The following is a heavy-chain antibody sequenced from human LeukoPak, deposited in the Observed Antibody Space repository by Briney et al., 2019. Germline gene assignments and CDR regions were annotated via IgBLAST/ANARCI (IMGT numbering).Heavy chain of an antibody. CDR3: ARPYCSSTSCYPGSNWFDP. CDR1: GGSISSSSYY. D-gene: IGHD2-2*01. V-gene: IGHV4-39*01. Sequence: KPSETLSLTCTVSGGSISSSSYYWGWIRQPPGKGLEWIGSIYYSGSTYYNPSLKSRVTISVDTSKNQFSLKLSSVTAADTAVYYCARPYCSSTSCYPGSNWFDPWGQGTLVTVSS. J-gene: IGHJ5*02. CDR2: IYYSGST.